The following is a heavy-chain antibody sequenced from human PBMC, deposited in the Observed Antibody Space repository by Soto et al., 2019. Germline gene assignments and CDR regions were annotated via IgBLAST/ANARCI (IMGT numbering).Heavy chain of an antibody. CDR3: ARGSSSASGYYYYYYMDV. J-gene: IGHJ6*03. CDR2: ISSSGSTI. D-gene: IGHD6-6*01. CDR1: GFTFSDYY. V-gene: IGHV3-11*01. Sequence: GGSLRLSCAASGFTFSDYYMSWIRQAPGKGLEWVSYISSSGSTIYYADSVKGRFTIPRDNAKNSLYLQMNSLRAEDTAVYYCARGSSSASGYYYYYYMDVWGKGTTVTVSS.